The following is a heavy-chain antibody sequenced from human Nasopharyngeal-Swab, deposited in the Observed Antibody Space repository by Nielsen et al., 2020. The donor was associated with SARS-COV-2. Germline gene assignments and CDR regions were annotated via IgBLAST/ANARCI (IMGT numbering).Heavy chain of an antibody. CDR3: ARAPRWLLPAHNWFDP. V-gene: IGHV3-21*01. Sequence: GESLKISCAASGFTFSSYSMNWVRQAPGKGLEWVSSISSSSSYIYYADSVKGRFTISRDNAKNSPYLQMNSLRAEDTAVYYCARAPRWLLPAHNWFDPWGQGTLVTVSS. D-gene: IGHD3-22*01. CDR1: GFTFSSYS. J-gene: IGHJ5*02. CDR2: ISSSSSYI.